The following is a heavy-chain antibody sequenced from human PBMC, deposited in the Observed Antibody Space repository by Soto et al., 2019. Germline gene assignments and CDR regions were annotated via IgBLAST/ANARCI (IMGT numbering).Heavy chain of an antibody. D-gene: IGHD3-3*01. V-gene: IGHV3-74*01. CDR2: INEDGRST. CDR3: ARGWVERLPRQPPSDY. J-gene: IGHJ4*02. Sequence: VQLVESGGGLVQPGGSLRLSCAASGISLSAYWMHWVRQVPGKGLEWIARINEDGRSTSYMDSVKGRFTISRDNARDTLYLQMNSLRLEDTAVYYSARGWVERLPRQPPSDYWGQGTLVTVSS. CDR1: GISLSAYW.